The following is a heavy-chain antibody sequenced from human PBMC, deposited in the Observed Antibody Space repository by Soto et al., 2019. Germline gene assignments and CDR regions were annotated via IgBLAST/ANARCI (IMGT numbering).Heavy chain of an antibody. CDR1: GYTFTSYD. CDR3: ARGSGYCSGGSCYSGLWYFDL. J-gene: IGHJ2*01. D-gene: IGHD2-15*01. V-gene: IGHV1-8*01. CDR2: MNPNSGNT. Sequence: QVQLVQSGAEVKKPGASVKVSCKASGYTFTSYDINWVRQATGQGLEWMGWMNPNSGNTGYAQKFQGRVTMTRNTSISTAYMELSSLRSEDTAVYYCARGSGYCSGGSCYSGLWYFDLWGRGTLVTVSS.